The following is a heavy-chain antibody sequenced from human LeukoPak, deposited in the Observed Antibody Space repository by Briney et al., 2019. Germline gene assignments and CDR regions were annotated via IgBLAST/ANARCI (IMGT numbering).Heavy chain of an antibody. CDR3: AREYYEYLWGSPPPNWFDP. J-gene: IGHJ5*02. D-gene: IGHD3-16*01. V-gene: IGHV1-8*01. Sequence: ASVKVSCKASGYTFTSYDINWVRQATGQGLEWMGWMNPNSGNTGYAQKFQGRVTMTRNTSISTAYMELSSLRFEDTAVYYCAREYYEYLWGSPPPNWFDPWGQGTLVTVSS. CDR2: MNPNSGNT. CDR1: GYTFTSYD.